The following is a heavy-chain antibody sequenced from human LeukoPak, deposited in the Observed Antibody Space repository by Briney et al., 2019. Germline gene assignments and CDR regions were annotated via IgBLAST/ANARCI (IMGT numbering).Heavy chain of an antibody. CDR2: IYYSGST. D-gene: IGHD2-15*01. CDR3: ATLPWCSGGSCYSHDC. CDR1: GGSISSSSYY. Sequence: SETLSFTCTVSGGSISSSSYYWGWIRQPPGKGLEWIGSIYYSGSTYYNPSLKSRVTISVDTSKNQFSLRLSSVTAADTAVYYCATLPWCSGGSCYSHDCWGQGTLVTVSS. V-gene: IGHV4-39*01. J-gene: IGHJ4*02.